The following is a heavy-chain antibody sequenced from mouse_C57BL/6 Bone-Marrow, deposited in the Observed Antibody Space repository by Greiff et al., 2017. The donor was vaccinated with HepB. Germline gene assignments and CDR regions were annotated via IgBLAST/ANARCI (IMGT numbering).Heavy chain of an antibody. CDR3: AREGDYYGSSYWYFDV. V-gene: IGHV5-15*01. CDR1: GFTFSDYG. CDR2: ISNLAYSI. D-gene: IGHD1-1*01. J-gene: IGHJ1*03. Sequence: DVMLVESGGGLVQPGGSLKLSCAASGFTFSDYGMAWVRQAPRKGPEWVAFISNLAYSIYYADTVTGRFTISRENAKNTLYLEMSSLRSEDTAMYYCAREGDYYGSSYWYFDVWGTGTTVTVSS.